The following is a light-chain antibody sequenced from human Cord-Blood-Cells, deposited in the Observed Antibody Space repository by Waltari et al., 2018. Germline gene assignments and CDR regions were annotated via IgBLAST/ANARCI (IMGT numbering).Light chain of an antibody. CDR2: DTS. V-gene: IGLV7-46*01. J-gene: IGLJ3*02. CDR1: SGDKLGDKY. Sequence: ELTQPPSVSVSPGQTASITCSGDKLGDKYACWYQQKPGQAPRTLIYDTSNKHSWTPARFSGSLLGGKAALTLSGAQPEDEAEYYCLLSYSGARSWVFGGGTKLTVL. CDR3: LLSYSGARSWV.